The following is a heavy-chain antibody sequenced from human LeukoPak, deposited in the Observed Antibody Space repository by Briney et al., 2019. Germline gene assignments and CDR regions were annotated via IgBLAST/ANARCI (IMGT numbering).Heavy chain of an antibody. D-gene: IGHD3-10*01. Sequence: ASVKVSCKASGYTFTSYAMNWVRQAPGQGLEWMGWINTNTGNPTYAQGFTGRFVFSLDTPVSTAYLQISSLKAEDTAVYYCARDVTSMVRGVILNWFDPWGQGTLVTVSS. CDR2: INTNTGNP. J-gene: IGHJ5*02. V-gene: IGHV7-4-1*02. CDR1: GYTFTSYA. CDR3: ARDVTSMVRGVILNWFDP.